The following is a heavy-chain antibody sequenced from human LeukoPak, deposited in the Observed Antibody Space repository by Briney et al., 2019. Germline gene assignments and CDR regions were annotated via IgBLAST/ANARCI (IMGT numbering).Heavy chain of an antibody. V-gene: IGHV1-2*02. CDR3: ARDGGGGANWNANMYNWFDP. CDR2: INPNSGGT. Sequence: ASVKVSCKASGYTFTGYYMHWVRQAPGQGLEWMGWINPNSGGTNYAHNFQGRVTMTRDMSINTAYVELSSLTSDDTAMYYCARDGGGGANWNANMYNWFDPWGQGTLVTVSS. D-gene: IGHD1-1*01. CDR1: GYTFTGYY. J-gene: IGHJ5*02.